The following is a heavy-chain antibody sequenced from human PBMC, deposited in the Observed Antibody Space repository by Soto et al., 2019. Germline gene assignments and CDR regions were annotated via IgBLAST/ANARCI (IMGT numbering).Heavy chain of an antibody. V-gene: IGHV1-2*02. J-gene: IGHJ4*02. Sequence: ASVKVSCKTSGYTFAAYYIHWIRQAPGQGLEWMGWINPTSGGTVYAQNFQDRVTMTRDTSISTAYMELRRLNSDDTAVYYCARDPDYGDYWGYFFDSWGQGTPVTVS. CDR2: INPTSGGT. CDR3: ARDPDYGDYWGYFFDS. CDR1: GYTFAAYY. D-gene: IGHD4-17*01.